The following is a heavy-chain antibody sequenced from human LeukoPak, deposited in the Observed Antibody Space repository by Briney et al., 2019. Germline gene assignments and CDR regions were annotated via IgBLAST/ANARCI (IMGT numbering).Heavy chain of an antibody. J-gene: IGHJ6*02. Sequence: PGGSLRLSCAASGFTFSSYSMNWVRQAPGKGLEWISFVSSSGGATFYADSVKGRFTVSRDNAENSVYLQMNSLRAEDTAIYYCARDPNSYFYGLDVWGQGTTVTVSS. CDR3: ARDPNSYFYGLDV. V-gene: IGHV3-48*04. CDR1: GFTFSSYS. CDR2: VSSSGGAT.